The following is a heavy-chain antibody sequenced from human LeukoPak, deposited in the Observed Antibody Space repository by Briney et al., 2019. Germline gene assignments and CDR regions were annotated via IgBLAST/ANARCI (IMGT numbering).Heavy chain of an antibody. CDR3: VSFYETY. Sequence: GGSLRLSCAASGNYWMHWVRQAPGKGLVWVSHINSDGSWTSYADSVKGRFTISKDNAKSTVYLQMNNLRAENTAVYYCVSFYETYWGRGTLVTVSS. J-gene: IGHJ4*02. V-gene: IGHV3-74*01. CDR2: INSDGSWT. CDR1: GNYW. D-gene: IGHD2-2*01.